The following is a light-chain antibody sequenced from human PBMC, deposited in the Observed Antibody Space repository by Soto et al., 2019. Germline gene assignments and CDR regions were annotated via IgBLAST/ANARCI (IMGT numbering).Light chain of an antibody. V-gene: IGLV1-44*01. CDR2: NNN. CDR3: QSYDSSLSGYV. J-gene: IGLJ1*01. CDR1: SSNIGSNT. Sequence: QSVLTQPPSASGTPGQRVTISCSGSSSNIGSNTVNWYQQLPGTAPKLLIYNNNQRPSGVPDRFSGSKSGTSASLAITGLQAEDEADYYCQSYDSSLSGYVFGTGTKVTVL.